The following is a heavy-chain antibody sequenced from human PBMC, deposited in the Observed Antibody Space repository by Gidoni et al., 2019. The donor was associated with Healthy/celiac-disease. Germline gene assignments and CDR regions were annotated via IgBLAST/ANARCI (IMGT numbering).Heavy chain of an antibody. J-gene: IGHJ4*02. D-gene: IGHD3-3*01. CDR1: GFTFSSYA. Sequence: EVQLVESGGGLVQPGGSLRLSCAASGFTFSSYAMHLVRQAPGKGLEYVSAISSNGGSTYYANSVKGRFTISRDNSKNTLYLQMGSLRAEDMAVYYCASQYDFWSGYMDYWGQGTLVTVSS. CDR3: ASQYDFWSGYMDY. V-gene: IGHV3-64*01. CDR2: ISSNGGST.